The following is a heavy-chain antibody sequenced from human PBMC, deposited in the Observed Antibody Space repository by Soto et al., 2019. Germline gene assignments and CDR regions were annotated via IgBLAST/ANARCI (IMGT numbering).Heavy chain of an antibody. V-gene: IGHV1-69*06. J-gene: IGHJ3*02. CDR1: GGAFSSYA. D-gene: IGHD3-10*01. Sequence: SVKVSCKASGGAFSSYAISWGRQAPGQGLEWMGGIIPIFGTANYAQKFQGRVTITADKSTSTAYMELSSLRSEDTAVYYCARERTYYYGSGSYYNDESYAFDIWGQGTMVTVSS. CDR3: ARERTYYYGSGSYYNDESYAFDI. CDR2: IIPIFGTA.